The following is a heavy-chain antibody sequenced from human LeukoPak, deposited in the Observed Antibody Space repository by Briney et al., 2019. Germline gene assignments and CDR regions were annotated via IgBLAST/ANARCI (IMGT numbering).Heavy chain of an antibody. Sequence: PGGSLRLSCAASGVTFSSYGMHWVRQAPGKGLEWVAVISYDGSNKYYADSVKGRFTISRDNSKNTLYLQMNSLRAEDTAVYYCAKDLAVAGTGSTDVWGQGTTVTVSS. J-gene: IGHJ6*02. CDR1: GVTFSSYG. CDR2: ISYDGSNK. V-gene: IGHV3-30*18. CDR3: AKDLAVAGTGSTDV. D-gene: IGHD6-19*01.